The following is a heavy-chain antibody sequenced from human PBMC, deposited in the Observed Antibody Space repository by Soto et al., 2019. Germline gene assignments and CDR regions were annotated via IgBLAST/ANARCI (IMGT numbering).Heavy chain of an antibody. V-gene: IGHV1-3*01. CDR2: INGGNGST. Sequence: QVQLVQPGAEVRKPGASVKLPCKASGYALTNFAMQWVRQAPGQRLEWMGWINGGNGSTKYSQNFQGRVTITTDTSASTVYMELSRLRSEDPAVYFCARGGLGGRGDFYYYVDVWGKGTTVTVSS. CDR1: GYALTNFA. CDR3: ARGGLGGRGDFYYYVDV. J-gene: IGHJ6*03. D-gene: IGHD3-16*01.